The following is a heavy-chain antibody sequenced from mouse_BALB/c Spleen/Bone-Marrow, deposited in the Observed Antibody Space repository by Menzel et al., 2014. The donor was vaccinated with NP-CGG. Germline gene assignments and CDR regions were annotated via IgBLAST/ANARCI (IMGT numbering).Heavy chain of an antibody. CDR1: GYAFTNYL. V-gene: IGHV1-54*01. CDR3: ARELGRRYFDV. D-gene: IGHD4-1*01. Sequence: VQLQQSGAELVRPGTSVKVSCKASGYAFTNYLIEWVKQRPGQGLEWIGVINPGSGGTNYNEKFKGKATLTADKSSSTAYMQLSSLTSDDSAVYFCARELGRRYFDVWGAGTTVTVSS. J-gene: IGHJ1*01. CDR2: INPGSGGT.